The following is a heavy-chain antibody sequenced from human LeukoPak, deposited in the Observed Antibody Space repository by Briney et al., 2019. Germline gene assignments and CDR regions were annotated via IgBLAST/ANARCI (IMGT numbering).Heavy chain of an antibody. CDR2: ISGSGGST. CDR1: GFTFSSYA. V-gene: IGHV3-23*01. Sequence: PGGSLRLSCAASGFTFSSYAMSWVRQAPGKGLEWVSAISGSGGSTYYADSVKGRFTISRDKSKNTLYLQMNSLRAEDTAVYYRAKNPSGSYLNWFDPWGQGTLVTVSS. D-gene: IGHD1-26*01. J-gene: IGHJ5*02. CDR3: AKNPSGSYLNWFDP.